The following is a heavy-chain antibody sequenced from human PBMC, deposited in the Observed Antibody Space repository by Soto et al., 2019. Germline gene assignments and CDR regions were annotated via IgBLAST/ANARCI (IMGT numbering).Heavy chain of an antibody. J-gene: IGHJ6*02. CDR1: GYTFTGYY. Sequence: EASVKVSCKASGYTFTGYYMHWVRQAPGQGLEWMGWINPNSGGTNYAQKFQGRVTMTRDTSISTAYMELSRLRSDDTAVYYCARDFGSSWYPNYYYYYGMDVWGQGTTVTVSS. D-gene: IGHD6-13*01. CDR2: INPNSGGT. CDR3: ARDFGSSWYPNYYYYYGMDV. V-gene: IGHV1-2*02.